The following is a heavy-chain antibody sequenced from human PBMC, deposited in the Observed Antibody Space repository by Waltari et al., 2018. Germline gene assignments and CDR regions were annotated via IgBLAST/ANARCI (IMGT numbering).Heavy chain of an antibody. CDR1: GGSISSSF. J-gene: IGHJ5*02. CDR3: AREQPYYDSSGYYFNWFDP. CDR2: IYTSGST. Sequence: QVQLQESGPGLVKPSETLSLTCTVSGGSISSSFWSWIRQPAGKGLEWIGRIYTSGSTNYNPSLKSRVTMSVDTSKNQFSLKLSSVTAADTAVYYCAREQPYYDSSGYYFNWFDPWGQGTLVTVSS. V-gene: IGHV4-4*07. D-gene: IGHD3-22*01.